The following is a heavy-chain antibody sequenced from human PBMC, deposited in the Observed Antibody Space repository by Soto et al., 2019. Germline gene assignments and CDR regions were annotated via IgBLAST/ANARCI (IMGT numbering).Heavy chain of an antibody. Sequence: PGGSLRLSCAASGFTFSTYAMSWVRQAPGKGLEWVSGISGSGGITNYADSVKGRFTISRDNSKNTLPLQMNSLRAEDTAVYYCAKGLNYYDKTASSYFDLWGLGARVTVSS. CDR3: AKGLNYYDKTASSYFDL. D-gene: IGHD3-22*01. CDR2: ISGSGGIT. CDR1: GFTFSTYA. V-gene: IGHV3-23*01. J-gene: IGHJ4*02.